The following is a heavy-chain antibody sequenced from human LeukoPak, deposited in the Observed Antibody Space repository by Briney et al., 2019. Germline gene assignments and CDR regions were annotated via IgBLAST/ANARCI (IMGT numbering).Heavy chain of an antibody. J-gene: IGHJ4*02. Sequence: PGGSLRLSCAASGFTFSSYSMNWVRQAPGKGLEWVSSISSSSYIYYADSVKGRFTISRDNAKNSLYLQMNSLRAEDTAVYYCARDRYYYDSSGSIDYWGQGTLVTVSS. CDR3: ARDRYYYDSSGSIDY. D-gene: IGHD3-22*01. CDR2: ISSSSYI. V-gene: IGHV3-21*01. CDR1: GFTFSSYS.